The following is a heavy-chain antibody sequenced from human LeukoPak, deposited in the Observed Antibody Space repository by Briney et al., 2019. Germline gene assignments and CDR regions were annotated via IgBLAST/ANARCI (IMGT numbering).Heavy chain of an antibody. D-gene: IGHD3-22*01. CDR1: GFTFSSYA. CDR2: ISGSGGST. Sequence: GGSLRLSCAASGFTFSSYAMSWVRQAPGKGLEWVSAISGSGGSTYYADSVKGRFTISRDNSKNTLYLQMNSLRAEDTAVYYCAKVGRYYYDGSGYSWGQGTLVTVSS. V-gene: IGHV3-23*01. J-gene: IGHJ4*02. CDR3: AKVGRYYYDGSGYS.